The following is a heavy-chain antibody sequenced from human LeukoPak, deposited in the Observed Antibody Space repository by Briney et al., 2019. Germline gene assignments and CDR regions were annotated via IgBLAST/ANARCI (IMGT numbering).Heavy chain of an antibody. D-gene: IGHD3-9*01. CDR3: ARAMYFDWSITDY. CDR2: IYYSGST. V-gene: IGHV4-39*01. CDR1: GGSISSSGYY. J-gene: IGHJ4*02. Sequence: PSETLSLTCTVSGGSISSSGYYWGWIRQPPGKGLEWIGSIYYSGSTYYNPSLKSRVTISVDTSKNQFSLKLSSVTAADTAVYYCARAMYFDWSITDYWGQGTLVTVSS.